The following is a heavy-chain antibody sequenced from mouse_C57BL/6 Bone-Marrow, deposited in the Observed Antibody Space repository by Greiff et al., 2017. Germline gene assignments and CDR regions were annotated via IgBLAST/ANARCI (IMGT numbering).Heavy chain of an antibody. D-gene: IGHD2-4*01. V-gene: IGHV1-54*01. CDR1: GYAFTNYL. CDR2: INPGSGGT. J-gene: IGHJ4*01. Sequence: QVQLQQSGAELVRPGTSVKVSCKASGYAFTNYLIEWVKQRPGQGLEWIGVINPGSGGTNYNEKFKGKATLTADKSSSTAYMQLSSLTSEDSAVYFCARNPIYYDPRRGFYYAMDYGGQGTSVTVSS. CDR3: ARNPIYYDPRRGFYYAMDY.